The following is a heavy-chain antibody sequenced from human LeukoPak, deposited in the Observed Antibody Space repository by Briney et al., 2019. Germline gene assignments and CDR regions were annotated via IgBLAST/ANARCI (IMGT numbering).Heavy chain of an antibody. J-gene: IGHJ4*02. CDR1: GFTFSSYG. CDR3: TTGSWELEIDY. Sequence: PGRSLRLSCAASGFTFSSYGMHWVRQAPGKGLEWVGRIKSKTDGGTTDYAAPVKGRFTISRDDSKNTLYLQMNSLKTEDTAVYYCTTGSWELEIDYWGQGTLVTVSS. V-gene: IGHV3-15*01. D-gene: IGHD1-26*01. CDR2: IKSKTDGGTT.